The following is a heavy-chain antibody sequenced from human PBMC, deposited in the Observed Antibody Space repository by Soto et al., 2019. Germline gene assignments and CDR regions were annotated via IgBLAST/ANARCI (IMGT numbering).Heavy chain of an antibody. Sequence: GGSLRLSCAASGFTFSSYGMHWVRQAPGKGLEWVAVIWYDGSNKYYADSVKGRFTISRDNSKNTLYLQMNSLRAEDTAVYYCARELVRGVILRYYYGMDVWGQGTTVTVSS. J-gene: IGHJ6*02. CDR1: GFTFSSYG. CDR3: ARELVRGVILRYYYGMDV. D-gene: IGHD3-10*01. CDR2: IWYDGSNK. V-gene: IGHV3-33*01.